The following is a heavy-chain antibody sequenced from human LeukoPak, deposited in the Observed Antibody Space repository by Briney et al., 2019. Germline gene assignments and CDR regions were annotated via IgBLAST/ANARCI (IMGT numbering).Heavy chain of an antibody. CDR3: AKAYDSSGYYRLRTNHYFDY. Sequence: GGSLRLSCAASGFTFSSYAISWVRQAPGKGLEWVSAISGSGGSTYYADSVKGRFTISRDNSKNTLYLQMNSLRAEDTAVYYCAKAYDSSGYYRLRTNHYFDYWGQGTLVTVSS. V-gene: IGHV3-23*01. CDR2: ISGSGGST. CDR1: GFTFSSYA. J-gene: IGHJ4*02. D-gene: IGHD3-22*01.